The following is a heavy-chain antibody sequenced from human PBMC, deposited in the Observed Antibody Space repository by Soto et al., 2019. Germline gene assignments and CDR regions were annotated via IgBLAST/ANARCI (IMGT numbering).Heavy chain of an antibody. CDR3: ERDAPDGYIGFDS. V-gene: IGHV3-30-3*01. CDR2: ISFDGNNK. J-gene: IGHJ4*02. Sequence: GGSLRLSCADSGFTFSGYTMHWVRQAPGKGLEWVAIISFDGNNKFYADSVKGRFTISRDNSRNTLYLQMNSLRAEDTAVYYCERDAPDGYIGFDSWGQGTLVTVSS. D-gene: IGHD5-12*01. CDR1: GFTFSGYT.